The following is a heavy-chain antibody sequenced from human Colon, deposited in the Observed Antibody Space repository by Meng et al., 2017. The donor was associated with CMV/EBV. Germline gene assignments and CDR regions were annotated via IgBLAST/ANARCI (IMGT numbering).Heavy chain of an antibody. CDR3: ARDLGGRNYYYGMDV. Sequence: GESLKISCAASGFTVSSNYMTWVRQAPGKGLEWVSVIYGGGSTYYADSVKGRFTISRDNSKNTLYLQMSGLRGEDTALYFCARDLGGRNYYYGMDVWGQGTTVTVSS. D-gene: IGHD1-26*01. V-gene: IGHV3-53*05. J-gene: IGHJ6*02. CDR2: IYGGGST. CDR1: GFTVSSNY.